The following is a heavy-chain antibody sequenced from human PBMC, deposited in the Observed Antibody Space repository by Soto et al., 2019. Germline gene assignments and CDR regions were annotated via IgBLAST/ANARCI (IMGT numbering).Heavy chain of an antibody. D-gene: IGHD6-6*01. Sequence: SVKVSCKASGFTFTSSAVQWVRQARGQRLEWIGWIVVGSGNTNYAQKFQERVTITRDMSTSTAYMELSSLRSEDTAVYYCAAVATTDSSSNGYYYYGMDVWGQGTTVNVSS. CDR2: IVVGSGNT. V-gene: IGHV1-58*01. CDR3: AAVATTDSSSNGYYYYGMDV. J-gene: IGHJ6*02. CDR1: GFTFTSSA.